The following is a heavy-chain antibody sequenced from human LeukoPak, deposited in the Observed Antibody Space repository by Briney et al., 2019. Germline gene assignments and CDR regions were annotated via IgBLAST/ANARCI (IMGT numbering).Heavy chain of an antibody. V-gene: IGHV3-66*01. CDR2: IYSGGST. CDR1: GFTVSSNY. Sequence: GGSLRLSCAASGFTVSSNYMSWVRQAPGKGLEWVSVIYSGGSTYYADSVKGRFTISRDNSKNTLYLQMNSLRAADTAVYYCARVHFDSSNYYFDYYYGMDVWGQGTTVTVSS. J-gene: IGHJ6*02. D-gene: IGHD3-22*01. CDR3: ARVHFDSSNYYFDYYYGMDV.